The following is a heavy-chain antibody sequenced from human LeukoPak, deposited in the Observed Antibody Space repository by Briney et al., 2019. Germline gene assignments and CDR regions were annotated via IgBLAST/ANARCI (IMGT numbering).Heavy chain of an antibody. Sequence: PGGSLRLSCAASGFTFSSYSMNWVRQAPGKGLEWVSSISSSSSYIYYADSVKGRFTISRDNANNTLSLQMNSLRAEDTAVYYCARDLDGYRFGSGRDDYWGQGSLVTVSS. J-gene: IGHJ4*02. CDR1: GFTFSSYS. V-gene: IGHV3-21*01. CDR2: ISSSSSYI. D-gene: IGHD5-18*01. CDR3: ARDLDGYRFGSGRDDY.